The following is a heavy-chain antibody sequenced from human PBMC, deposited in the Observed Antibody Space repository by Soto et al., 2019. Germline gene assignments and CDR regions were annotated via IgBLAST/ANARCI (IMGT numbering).Heavy chain of an antibody. CDR3: ASGGRFLEWFPFDY. CDR2: IYYSGST. J-gene: IGHJ4*02. D-gene: IGHD3-3*01. V-gene: IGHV4-39*01. CDR1: GGSISSSSYY. Sequence: SETLSLTCTVSGGSISSSSYYWGWIRQPPGKGLEWIGSIYYSGSTYYNPSLKSRFTISVDTSKNQFSLKLSSVTAADTAVYYCASGGRFLEWFPFDYWGQGTLVTVSS.